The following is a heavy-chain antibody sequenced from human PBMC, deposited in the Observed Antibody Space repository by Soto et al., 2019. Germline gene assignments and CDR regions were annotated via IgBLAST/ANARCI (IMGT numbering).Heavy chain of an antibody. CDR1: GFTFSSYE. J-gene: IGHJ3*02. V-gene: IGHV3-48*03. Sequence: GGSLRLSCAASGFTFSSYEMSWVRQAPGKGLEWVSSISSSGSTIYYADSVKGRFTISSDNSKNSLYLQMNSLRAEDAAVYYCESCASGRQRYTAFDIWGQGTLVTVSS. D-gene: IGHD1-26*01. CDR3: ESCASGRQRYTAFDI. CDR2: ISSSGSTI.